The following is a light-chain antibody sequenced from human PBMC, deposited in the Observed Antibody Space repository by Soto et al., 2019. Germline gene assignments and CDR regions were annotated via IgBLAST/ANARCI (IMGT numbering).Light chain of an antibody. CDR3: QQRSNLPSIP. CDR1: QSVSTY. Sequence: EIGLTQSPATLSLYTRERATLSCRASQSVSTYLAWYQQKPGQAPRLLIHDASNRATGIPVRFSGSGAGTDFTLTISSLEPEDSAVYYCQQRSNLPSIPFGQGTLLAIK. CDR2: DAS. J-gene: IGKJ5*01. V-gene: IGKV3-11*01.